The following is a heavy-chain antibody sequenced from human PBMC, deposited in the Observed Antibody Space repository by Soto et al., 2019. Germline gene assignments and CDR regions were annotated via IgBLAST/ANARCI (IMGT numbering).Heavy chain of an antibody. Sequence: PSETLSLTCTVSGGAISSYYWSWIRQPPGKGLEWIGYIYYSGSTNYNPSLKSRVTISVDTSKNQFSLKLSSVTAADTAVYYCARSYGSCFDYWGQGNLVTVSS. J-gene: IGHJ4*02. CDR2: IYYSGST. CDR3: ARSYGSCFDY. D-gene: IGHD5-18*01. CDR1: GGAISSYY. V-gene: IGHV4-59*08.